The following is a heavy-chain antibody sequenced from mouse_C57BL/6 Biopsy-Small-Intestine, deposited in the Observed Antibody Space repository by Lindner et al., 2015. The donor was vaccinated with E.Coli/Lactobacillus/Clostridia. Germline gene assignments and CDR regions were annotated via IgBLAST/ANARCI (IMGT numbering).Heavy chain of an antibody. CDR1: GFTFSNYG. V-gene: IGHV5-6*01. CDR3: ARHDGSSHYWYFDV. Sequence: EVQLQESWGDLVKPGGSLKLSCAASGFTFSNYGMSWVRQTPDKRLEWVATISSGGDYTYYPDSMKGRFTISRDNAKNTMYLQMSSLRSEDTAMYYCARHDGSSHYWYFDVWGTGTTVTVSS. CDR2: ISSGGDYT. J-gene: IGHJ1*03. D-gene: IGHD1-1*01.